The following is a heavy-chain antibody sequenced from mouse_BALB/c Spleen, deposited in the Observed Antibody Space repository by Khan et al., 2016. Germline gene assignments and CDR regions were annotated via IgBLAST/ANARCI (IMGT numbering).Heavy chain of an antibody. J-gene: IGHJ4*01. D-gene: IGHD2-1*01. V-gene: IGHV1-80*01. Sequence: QVQLQQSGAELVRPGSSVKISCTASGYAFSSYWMNWVKQRPGQGLEWIGQIYPGDGDTNYNAKFKGKATLTADTSSNTAYMQLSSLTSEDSAVYFCAKVNGRRGAMDYWGQGTSVTVSS. CDR1: GYAFSSYW. CDR3: AKVNGRRGAMDY. CDR2: IYPGDGDT.